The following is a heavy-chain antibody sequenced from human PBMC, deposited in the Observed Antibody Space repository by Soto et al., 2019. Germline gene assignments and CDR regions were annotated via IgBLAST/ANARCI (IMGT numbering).Heavy chain of an antibody. CDR1: GYSFTSYW. J-gene: IGHJ6*02. CDR3: ARHVPGYCSSTSCYPGYGMDV. V-gene: IGHV5-51*01. Sequence: GESLKISCKGSGYSFTSYWIGWVRQMPGKGLEWMGIIYPGDSDTRYSPSFQGRVTISADKSISTAYLQWSSLKASDTAMYYCARHVPGYCSSTSCYPGYGMDVWGQGTTVTVSS. CDR2: IYPGDSDT. D-gene: IGHD2-2*01.